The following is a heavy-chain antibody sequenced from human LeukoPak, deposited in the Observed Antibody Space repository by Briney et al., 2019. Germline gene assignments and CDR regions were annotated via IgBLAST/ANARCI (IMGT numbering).Heavy chain of an antibody. CDR2: INPSGGST. V-gene: IGHV1-46*01. J-gene: IGHJ4*02. Sequence: GASVKVSCKASGYTFTTYGITWLRQAPGQGLEWMGIINPSGGSTSYAQKFQGRVTMTRDTSTSTVYMELSSLRSEDTAVYYCARDCRIQLWCNVDYWGQGTLVTVSS. CDR3: ARDCRIQLWCNVDY. D-gene: IGHD5-18*01. CDR1: GYTFTTYG.